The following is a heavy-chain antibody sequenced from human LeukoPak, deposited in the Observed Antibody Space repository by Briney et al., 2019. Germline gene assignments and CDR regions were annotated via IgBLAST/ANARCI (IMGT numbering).Heavy chain of an antibody. CDR1: GFTFSAYG. Sequence: PGGSLRLSCVGSGFTFSAYGMSWVRQAPGKGLESVSSISGSDGATSYADSVKGRFTISRDNSKNTLYLQMNSLRAEDTAIYYCARDMRAIVMLPGAYYFDSWGQGTLVAVSS. CDR2: ISGSDGAT. CDR3: ARDMRAIVMLPGAYYFDS. D-gene: IGHD2/OR15-2a*01. J-gene: IGHJ4*02. V-gene: IGHV3-23*01.